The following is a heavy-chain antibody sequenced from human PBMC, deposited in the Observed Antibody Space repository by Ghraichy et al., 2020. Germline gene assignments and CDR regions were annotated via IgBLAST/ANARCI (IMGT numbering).Heavy chain of an antibody. D-gene: IGHD5-18*01. J-gene: IGHJ4*02. V-gene: IGHV3-74*03. CDR2: INSDGSST. CDR1: GFTFSSYW. CDR3: AIGYNYGYTYLDY. Sequence: GGSLRLSCAASGFTFSSYWMYWVRQAPGKGLVWVSRINSDGSSTTYADSVKGRFTISRDNAKNTLDLQMNSLRAEDTAVYYCAIGYNYGYTYLDYWGQGTLVTVSS.